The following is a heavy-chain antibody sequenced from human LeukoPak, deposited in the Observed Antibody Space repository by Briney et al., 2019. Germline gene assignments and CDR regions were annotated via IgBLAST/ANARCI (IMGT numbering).Heavy chain of an antibody. CDR1: GYSISSGYY. CDR3: ARHKAIFGVVRSFLDV. J-gene: IGHJ6*04. V-gene: IGHV4-38-2*02. D-gene: IGHD3-3*01. Sequence: SETLSLTCTVSGYSISSGYYWGWIRQPPGKGLEWIGSIYHSGSTDYNPSLRSRVTISVDTSKNQFSLKLSSVTAADTAVYYCARHKAIFGVVRSFLDVWGKGTTVSVSS. CDR2: IYHSGST.